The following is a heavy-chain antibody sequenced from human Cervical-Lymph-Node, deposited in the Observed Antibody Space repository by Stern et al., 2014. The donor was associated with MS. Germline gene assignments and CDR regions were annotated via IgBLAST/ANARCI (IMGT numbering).Heavy chain of an antibody. V-gene: IGHV5-51*03. J-gene: IGHJ6*02. CDR1: GYTFTNNW. CDR3: ARPPPRRKWDDPNYGMDV. D-gene: IGHD1-1*01. CDR2: IYPDDSDI. Sequence: VQLGQSGAEVKKPGESLKISCKGSGYTFTNNWIAWVRQMPGEGLEWMGIIYPDDSDIRYSPSLQGQATIPADKSISTASLQGSSLKAADSAVYYCARPPPRRKWDDPNYGMDVWGQGTTVTVSS.